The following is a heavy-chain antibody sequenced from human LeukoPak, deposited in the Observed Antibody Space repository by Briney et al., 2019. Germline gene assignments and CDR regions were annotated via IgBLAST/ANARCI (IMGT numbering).Heavy chain of an antibody. J-gene: IGHJ6*02. CDR2: IRNKANSYTT. V-gene: IGHV3-72*01. Sequence: GGSLRLSCAASGFTFSDYGMIWVRQAPGMGLEWVGRIRNKANSYTTEYAGSVSGRFTISRDDSKDSLCLQMNSLKTEDTAVYYCARESKLGAAPTGGYYYYGMDVWGQGTTVTVSS. D-gene: IGHD2-15*01. CDR3: ARESKLGAAPTGGYYYYGMDV. CDR1: GFTFSDYG.